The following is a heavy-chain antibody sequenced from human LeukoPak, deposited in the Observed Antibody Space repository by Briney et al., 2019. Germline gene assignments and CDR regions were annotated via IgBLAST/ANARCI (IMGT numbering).Heavy chain of an antibody. Sequence: SSETLSLTCSVSGGSISSYYWSWIRQPAGKGLEWIGRIYTSGSTNYNPSLKSRVTMSVDTSKNQFSLKLSSVTAADTAVYYCARRMGFDYDSTEDVFDIWGQGTMVTVSS. CDR1: GGSISSYY. D-gene: IGHD3-22*01. CDR3: ARRMGFDYDSTEDVFDI. J-gene: IGHJ3*02. CDR2: IYTSGST. V-gene: IGHV4-4*07.